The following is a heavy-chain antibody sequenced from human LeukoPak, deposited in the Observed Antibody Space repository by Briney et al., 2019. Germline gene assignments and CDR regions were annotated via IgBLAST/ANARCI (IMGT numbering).Heavy chain of an antibody. V-gene: IGHV4-61*01. CDR3: ARVGSSTNGEIDY. D-gene: IGHD2-2*01. CDR1: GGSVSSGSYY. CDR2: IYYSGST. Sequence: SETLSLTCTVSGGSVSSGSYYWSWIRQPPGKGLEWIGYIYYSGSTNYNPSLKSRVTISVDTSKNQFSLKLSSVTAADTAVYYCARVGSSTNGEIDYWGQGTLVTVSS. J-gene: IGHJ4*02.